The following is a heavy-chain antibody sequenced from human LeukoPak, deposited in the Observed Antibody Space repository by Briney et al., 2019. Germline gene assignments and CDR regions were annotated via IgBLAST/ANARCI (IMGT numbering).Heavy chain of an antibody. D-gene: IGHD3-10*01. CDR3: TKGFGELSI. J-gene: IGHJ3*02. V-gene: IGHV3-73*01. CDR2: IRSKAKSYAT. CDR1: GFTFSGSG. Sequence: GGSLRLSCAASGFTFSGSGMHWVRQASGKGLEWVGRIRSKAKSYATAYAASVRGRFTISRDDSKNTAYLQMNSLKTEDTAVYYCTKGFGELSIWGQGTMVTVSS.